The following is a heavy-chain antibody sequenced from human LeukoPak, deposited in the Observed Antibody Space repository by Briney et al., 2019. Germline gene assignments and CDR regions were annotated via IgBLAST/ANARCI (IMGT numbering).Heavy chain of an antibody. Sequence: PGRSLRLSCAASGFPFSSYGMHWVRQAPGKGLEWVAVISYDGSNKYYADSVKGRFTISRDNSKNTLYLQMNSLRAEDTAVYYCAKGLWSAAGIKGFDYWGQGTLVTVSS. CDR2: ISYDGSNK. J-gene: IGHJ4*02. CDR1: GFPFSSYG. D-gene: IGHD6-13*01. V-gene: IGHV3-30*18. CDR3: AKGLWSAAGIKGFDY.